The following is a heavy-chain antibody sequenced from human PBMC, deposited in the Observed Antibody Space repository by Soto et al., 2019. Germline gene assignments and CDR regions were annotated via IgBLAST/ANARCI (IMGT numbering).Heavy chain of an antibody. CDR1: GYTFTSYG. D-gene: IGHD3-22*01. CDR2: ISAYNGNT. Sequence: GASVKVSCKASGYTFTSYGISWLRQAAGQGLEWMGWISAYNGNTNYAQKLQGRVTMTTDTSTSTAYMELRSLGSDDTAVYYCARDLGLGYSGYDPLRTYYDSSGYHDYWGQGTLVTVSS. J-gene: IGHJ4*02. CDR3: ARDLGLGYSGYDPLRTYYDSSGYHDY. V-gene: IGHV1-18*04.